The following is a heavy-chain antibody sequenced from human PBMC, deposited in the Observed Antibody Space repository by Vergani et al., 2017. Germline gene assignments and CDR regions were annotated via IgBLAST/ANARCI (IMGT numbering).Heavy chain of an antibody. V-gene: IGHV1-2*02. CDR3: ARSCGTNTCSNAGTQYYYYYCLDI. D-gene: IGHD2-8*01. J-gene: IGHJ6*03. CDR1: GYTFTGYY. CDR2: ISPNSGGT. Sequence: QVQLVQSVTEVEKPGASVKVSCKASGYTFTGYYIHWVRQAPGQALEWMGWISPNSGGTNYAQKFQGRVTMTRDTSISTAYMELSRLRSDDTAVYYCARSCGTNTCSNAGTQYYYYYCLDIWGKGTTVTVSS.